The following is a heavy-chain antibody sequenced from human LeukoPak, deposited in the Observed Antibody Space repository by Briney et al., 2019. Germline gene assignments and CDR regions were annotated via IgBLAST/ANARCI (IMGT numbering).Heavy chain of an antibody. J-gene: IGHJ4*02. Sequence: ESLKISCEASGYSFTRYWIGWVRQMPGKGLEWMGIIYPGDSDTRYSPSFQGQVSISADKSISTTYLQWSSLKASDTATYYCARQVYGSGMAAFDYWGQGTLVTVSS. D-gene: IGHD3-10*01. CDR1: GYSFTRYW. V-gene: IGHV5-51*01. CDR2: IYPGDSDT. CDR3: ARQVYGSGMAAFDY.